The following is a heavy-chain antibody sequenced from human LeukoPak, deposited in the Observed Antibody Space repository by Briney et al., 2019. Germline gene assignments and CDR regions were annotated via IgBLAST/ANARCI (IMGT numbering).Heavy chain of an antibody. CDR3: AREILVVAANWFDP. D-gene: IGHD2-15*01. J-gene: IGHJ5*02. Sequence: GASVKVSCKASGGTISSYAISWVRQARGQGLEWMGGIIPIFGTANYAQKFQGRVTITADESTSTAYMELSSLRSEDTAVYYCAREILVVAANWFDPWGQGTLVTVSS. CDR1: GGTISSYA. CDR2: IIPIFGTA. V-gene: IGHV1-69*13.